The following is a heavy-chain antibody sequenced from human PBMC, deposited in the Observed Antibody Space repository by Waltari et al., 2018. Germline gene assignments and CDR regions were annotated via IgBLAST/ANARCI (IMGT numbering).Heavy chain of an antibody. D-gene: IGHD2-8*01. V-gene: IGHV4-39*07. CDR3: ARERGLRVLMVYRGPRYFDL. CDR2: IYYSGST. CDR1: GRSISSSSYY. Sequence: QLQLQESGPGLVKPSATLSLTCTVSGRSISSSSYYWGWLRQPPGTGLEWIGSIYYSGSTYYNPSLKSRVTISVDTSKNQFSLKLSSVTAADTAVYYCARERGLRVLMVYRGPRYFDLWGRGTLVTVSS. J-gene: IGHJ2*01.